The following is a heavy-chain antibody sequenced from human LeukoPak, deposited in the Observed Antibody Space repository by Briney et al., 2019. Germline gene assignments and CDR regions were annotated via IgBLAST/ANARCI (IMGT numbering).Heavy chain of an antibody. Sequence: ASVKVSCKASGYTFTGYYMHWVRQAPGQGLEWMGWINPNSGGTNYAQKFQGRVTMTRGTSISTAYMELSRLRSDDTAVYYCARDALPRITMIVVVEAGGYYFDYWGQGTLVTVSS. J-gene: IGHJ4*02. D-gene: IGHD3-22*01. CDR2: INPNSGGT. CDR3: ARDALPRITMIVVVEAGGYYFDY. V-gene: IGHV1-2*02. CDR1: GYTFTGYY.